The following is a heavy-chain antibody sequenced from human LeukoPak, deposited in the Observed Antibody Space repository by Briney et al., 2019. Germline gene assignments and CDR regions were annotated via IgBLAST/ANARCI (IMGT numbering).Heavy chain of an antibody. CDR1: GFTFNNYA. V-gene: IGHV3-23*01. Sequence: GGSLRLSCAASGFTFNNYAMTWVRQAPGKGLEWVSAISGSGGSTYYADSVKGRFTISRDNSKNTLYLQMNSLRAEDTAVYYCAKDHQQWPPNGMDVWGQGTTVTVSS. CDR3: AKDHQQWPPNGMDV. CDR2: ISGSGGST. D-gene: IGHD6-19*01. J-gene: IGHJ6*02.